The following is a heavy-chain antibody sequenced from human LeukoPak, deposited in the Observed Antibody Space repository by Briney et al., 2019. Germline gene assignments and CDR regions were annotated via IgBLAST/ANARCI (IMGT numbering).Heavy chain of an antibody. Sequence: ASVKVSCKASGYTFTGYYMHWVRQAPGQGLEWMGWINPNSGGTNCAQKFQGRVTMTRDTSISTAYMELSRLRSDDTAVYYCARDGSGYSSSSPPKDVWGKGTTVTVSS. CDR1: GYTFTGYY. J-gene: IGHJ6*04. V-gene: IGHV1-2*02. CDR3: ARDGSGYSSSSPPKDV. D-gene: IGHD6-6*01. CDR2: INPNSGGT.